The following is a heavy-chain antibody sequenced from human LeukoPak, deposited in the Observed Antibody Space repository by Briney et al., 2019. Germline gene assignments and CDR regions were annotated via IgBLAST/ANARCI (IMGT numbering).Heavy chain of an antibody. V-gene: IGHV4-4*07. J-gene: IGHJ4*02. CDR3: AREQSAFLSDGDYPYYFDY. Sequence: PSETLSLTCTVSGGSIGNYYWNWIRQPAGKGLEWIGRIYTSGTTNYNPSLKSRVTISVDKSKNQFFLKLSSVTAADTAVYYCAREQSAFLSDGDYPYYFDYWGQGTLVTVSS. CDR2: IYTSGTT. D-gene: IGHD4-17*01. CDR1: GGSIGNYY.